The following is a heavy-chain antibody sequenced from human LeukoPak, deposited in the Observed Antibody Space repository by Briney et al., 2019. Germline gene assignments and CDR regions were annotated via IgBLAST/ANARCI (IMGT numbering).Heavy chain of an antibody. CDR1: GYTLTSYY. J-gene: IGHJ6*02. CDR2: INPSGGST. CDR3: ARFPASPSTGTATSYYYYGVDV. V-gene: IGHV1-46*01. D-gene: IGHD2-15*01. Sequence: ASVKVSCKASGYTLTSYYMHWVRQAPGQGLEWMGIINPSGGSTSYAQKFQGRVTMTRDTSTSTVYMELSSLRSEDTAVYYCARFPASPSTGTATSYYYYGVDVWGQGTTVTVSS.